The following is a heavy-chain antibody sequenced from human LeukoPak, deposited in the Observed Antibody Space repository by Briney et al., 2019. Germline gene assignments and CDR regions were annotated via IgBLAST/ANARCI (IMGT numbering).Heavy chain of an antibody. V-gene: IGHV4-38-2*01. J-gene: IGHJ6*03. Sequence: GSLRLSCAASGFTFSSYAMSWIRQPPGKGLEWIGSLYHPDSTYYNPSLKSRVTMSVDTSRNQFSLKLSFVTAADTAVYYCARQYDSYFYYYLDLWGTGTTVTVSS. CDR3: ARQYDSYFYYYLDL. CDR1: GFTFSSYA. D-gene: IGHD2-2*01. CDR2: LYHPDST.